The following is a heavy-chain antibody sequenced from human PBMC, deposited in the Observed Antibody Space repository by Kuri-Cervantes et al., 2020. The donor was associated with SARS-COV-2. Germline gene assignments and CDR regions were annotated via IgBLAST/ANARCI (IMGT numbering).Heavy chain of an antibody. D-gene: IGHD1-26*01. Sequence: GESLKISCAASGFTFSDYYMRWIRQAPGKGLEWVANIKQDGSEKYYVDSVKGRFTISRDNAKNSLYLQMNSLRAEDTAVYYCAREGVDIVGAPHDAFDIWGQGTMVTVSS. CDR3: AREGVDIVGAPHDAFDI. CDR2: IKQDGSEK. V-gene: IGHV3-7*01. J-gene: IGHJ3*02. CDR1: GFTFSDYY.